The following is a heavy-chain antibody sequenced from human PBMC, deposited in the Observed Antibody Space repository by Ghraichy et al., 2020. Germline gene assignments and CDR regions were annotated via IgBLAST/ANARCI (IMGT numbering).Heavy chain of an antibody. CDR3: AKTARLLEV. Sequence: SETLSLTCTVSDDSISRFYWSWIRQPPGKGLEWIGYIYYNGDTDSNPSVKSRVTMSVDTSRSQFSLTMTSMTPADTAVYYCAKTARLLEVWGKGTTVTVSS. CDR2: IYYNGDT. J-gene: IGHJ6*04. V-gene: IGHV4-59*01. CDR1: DDSISRFY. D-gene: IGHD1-14*01.